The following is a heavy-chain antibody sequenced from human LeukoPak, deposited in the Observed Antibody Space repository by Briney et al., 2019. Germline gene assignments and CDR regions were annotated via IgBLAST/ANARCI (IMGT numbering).Heavy chain of an antibody. Sequence: SETLSLTCTVSGGAISSYYWSWIRQPPGKGLEWIGYIYYSGSTNYNPSLKSRVTMSVDTSKNQFSLKLSSVTAADTAVYYCARDRVGATLVGRRDSDDYYMDVWGKGTTVTVSS. D-gene: IGHD1-26*01. CDR3: ARDRVGATLVGRRDSDDYYMDV. CDR2: IYYSGST. V-gene: IGHV4-59*12. J-gene: IGHJ6*03. CDR1: GGAISSYY.